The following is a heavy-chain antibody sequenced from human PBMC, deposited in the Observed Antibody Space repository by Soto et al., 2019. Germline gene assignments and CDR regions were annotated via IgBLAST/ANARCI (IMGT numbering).Heavy chain of an antibody. CDR2: ISSSSSSI. Sequence: PVGSLRLSCAASGFTFSDYYMTWIRQAPGKGLEWVSSISSSSSSIYYADSLRGRFTISRDNAKNSLYLQMNSLRAEDTAMYYCAKDNGYAAATLDYWGQGTPVTVSS. CDR3: AKDNGYAAATLDY. J-gene: IGHJ4*02. CDR1: GFTFSDYY. D-gene: IGHD5-12*01. V-gene: IGHV3-11*04.